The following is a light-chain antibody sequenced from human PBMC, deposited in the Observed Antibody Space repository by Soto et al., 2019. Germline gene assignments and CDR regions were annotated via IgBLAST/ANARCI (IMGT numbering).Light chain of an antibody. J-gene: IGLJ2*01. Sequence: NLMLTQPHSVSESPGKTVTISCTDSSGSIASNYVQWYQQRPGSAPTTVIYADDQRPSGVPDRFSGSIDSSSNSASLTISGLRTEDEADYYCQSYDSSNVVFGGGTKLTVL. CDR1: SGSIASNY. V-gene: IGLV6-57*02. CDR3: QSYDSSNVV. CDR2: ADD.